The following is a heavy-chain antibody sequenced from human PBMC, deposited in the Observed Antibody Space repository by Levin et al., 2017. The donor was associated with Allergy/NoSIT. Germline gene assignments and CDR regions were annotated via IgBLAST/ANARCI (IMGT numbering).Heavy chain of an antibody. J-gene: IGHJ4*02. V-gene: IGHV4-39*07. CDR1: XXXGGCSGSL. CDR3: ARDHAPNSYGYGY. D-gene: IGHD5-18*01. Sequence: SQTLSLTCTVXXXXGGCSGSLVPRFGHPPGEGLEWIASIYYSGSTYYNPSLKSRVTISVDTSKNQFSLKVSSVTAADTAVYYCARDHAPNSYGYGYWGQGTLVTVSS. CDR2: IYYSGST.